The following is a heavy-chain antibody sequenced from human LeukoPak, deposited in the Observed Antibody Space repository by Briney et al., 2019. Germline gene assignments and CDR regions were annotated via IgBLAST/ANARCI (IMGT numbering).Heavy chain of an antibody. CDR1: DYSISAPYY. CDR2: IYHVGNA. V-gene: IGHV4-38-2*02. J-gene: IGHJ4*02. CDR3: ARETGERHFDY. D-gene: IGHD7-27*01. Sequence: SETLSLTCTVSDYSISAPYYWGWIRQPPGKGLQWIGSIYHVGNAYYNLSLRSRVTISVDTSKNQFFLKMSSVTATDTAVYYCARETGERHFDYWGQGSLVTVSS.